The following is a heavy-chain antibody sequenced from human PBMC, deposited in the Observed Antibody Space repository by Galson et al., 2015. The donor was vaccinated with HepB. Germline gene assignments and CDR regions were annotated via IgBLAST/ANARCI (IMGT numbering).Heavy chain of an antibody. V-gene: IGHV3-23*01. CDR3: AKDSGIAVAALYCYSHL. CDR2: ISGSGGST. CDR1: GFTFSSYA. D-gene: IGHD6-19*01. J-gene: IGHJ2*01. Sequence: SLRLSCAASGFTFSSYAMSWVRQAPGKGLEWVSAISGSGGSTYYAESVKGRFTISRDNSKNTLYLQMNSLRAEDTAVYYCAKDSGIAVAALYCYSHLCGRGALVPASS.